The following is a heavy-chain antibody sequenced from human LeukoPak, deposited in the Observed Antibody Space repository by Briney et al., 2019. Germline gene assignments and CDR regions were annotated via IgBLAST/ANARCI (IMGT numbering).Heavy chain of an antibody. V-gene: IGHV5-51*01. CDR3: ATHPGGLQSGFDN. D-gene: IGHD5-24*01. CDR1: GYSLTSYW. CDR2: IMPGESET. Sequence: GESLKISCKGSGYSLTSYWIGWVRQMPGKGLEYMGIIMPGESETRYSPSFQGQVTISVDKSSSTAFIQWSRLKASDTAMYYCATHPGGLQSGFDNWGQGTLVTVS. J-gene: IGHJ4*02.